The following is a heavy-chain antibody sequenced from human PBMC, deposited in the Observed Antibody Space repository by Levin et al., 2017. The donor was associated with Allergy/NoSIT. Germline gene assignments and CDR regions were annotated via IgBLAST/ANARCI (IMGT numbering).Heavy chain of an antibody. V-gene: IGHV3-43D*03. CDR2: ISWDGGST. D-gene: IGHD4-17*01. J-gene: IGHJ4*02. CDR1: GFTFDDYA. CDR3: AKEGSVTPMNYFDY. Sequence: VASVKVSCAASGFTFDDYAMHWVRQAPGKGLEWVSLISWDGGSTYYADSVKGRFTISRDNSKNSLYLQMNSLRAEDTALYYCAKEGSVTPMNYFDYWGQGTLVTVSS.